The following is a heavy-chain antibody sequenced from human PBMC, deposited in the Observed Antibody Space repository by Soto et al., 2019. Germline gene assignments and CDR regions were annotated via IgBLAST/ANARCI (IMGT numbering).Heavy chain of an antibody. Sequence: GGSLRLSCAASGFTLSSYGMHWVRQAPGKGLEWVAVISYDGSNKYYADSVKGRFTISRDNSKNTLYLQMNSLRAEDTAVYYCAKDLYSSSWYAPNYYYGMDVWGQGTTVTVSS. D-gene: IGHD6-13*01. CDR2: ISYDGSNK. CDR1: GFTLSSYG. CDR3: AKDLYSSSWYAPNYYYGMDV. V-gene: IGHV3-30*18. J-gene: IGHJ6*02.